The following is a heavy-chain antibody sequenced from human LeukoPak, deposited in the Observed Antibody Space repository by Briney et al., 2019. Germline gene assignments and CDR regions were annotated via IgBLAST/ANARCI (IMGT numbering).Heavy chain of an antibody. V-gene: IGHV3-33*01. D-gene: IGHD3-22*01. J-gene: IGHJ4*02. CDR2: IWYDGSNK. CDR1: GFTFSSYG. CDR3: ARDFVAFYYDSSGYTDKLDY. Sequence: LAGGSLRLSCAASGFTFSSYGMHWVRQAPGKGLEWVAVIWYDGSNKYYADSVKGRFTISRDNSKNTLYLQTNSLRAEDTAVYYCARDFVAFYYDSSGYTDKLDYWGQGTLVTVSS.